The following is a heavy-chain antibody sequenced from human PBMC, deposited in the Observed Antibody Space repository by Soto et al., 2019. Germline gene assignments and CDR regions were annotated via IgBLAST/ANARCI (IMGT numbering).Heavy chain of an antibody. D-gene: IGHD2-8*01. J-gene: IGHJ4*02. Sequence: GSLRLSCAASGFTFRSYAMSWVRQAPGKGLECVSLISGSGGGTYYADSVKGRFTISRDNAKNTLYLQMNSLRAEDTAVFYCTKHLSNGSPDYWGQGTLVTVSS. V-gene: IGHV3-23*01. CDR1: GFTFRSYA. CDR3: TKHLSNGSPDY. CDR2: ISGSGGGT.